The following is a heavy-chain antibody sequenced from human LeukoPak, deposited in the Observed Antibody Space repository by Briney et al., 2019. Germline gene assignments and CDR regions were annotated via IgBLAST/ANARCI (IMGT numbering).Heavy chain of an antibody. J-gene: IGHJ4*02. D-gene: IGHD6-13*01. CDR1: GFTFSSYG. V-gene: IGHV3-30*18. Sequence: GGSLRLSCAASGFTFSSYGMHWVRQAPGKGLEWVAVISYDGSNKYYADSVKGRFTISRDNSKDTLYLQMDSLRAEDTAVYYCAKGDSNSYYCYFDFWGQGTLVTVSS. CDR3: AKGDSNSYYCYFDF. CDR2: ISYDGSNK.